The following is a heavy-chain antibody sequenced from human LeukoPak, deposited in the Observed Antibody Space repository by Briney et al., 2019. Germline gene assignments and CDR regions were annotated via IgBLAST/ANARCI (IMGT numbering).Heavy chain of an antibody. D-gene: IGHD3-22*01. V-gene: IGHV1-18*01. CDR2: ISAYNGNT. J-gene: IGHJ4*02. Sequence: ASVKVSCKASGYTFISYGISWVRQAPGQGLEWMGWISAYNGNTNYAQKLQGRVTMTTDTSTSTAYMELRSLRSDDTAVYYCARDYKSRDTYYYDSSGYPQHFDYWGQGTLVTVSS. CDR1: GYTFISYG. CDR3: ARDYKSRDTYYYDSSGYPQHFDY.